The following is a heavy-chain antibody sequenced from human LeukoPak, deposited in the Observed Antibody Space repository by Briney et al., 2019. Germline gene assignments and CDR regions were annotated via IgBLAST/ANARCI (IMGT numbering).Heavy chain of an antibody. CDR3: ARVDYDYVWGSYVLRYFDY. D-gene: IGHD3-16*01. CDR2: IKQDGSEK. Sequence: PGESLRLSCAASGFTFSSYWMSWFRQAPGKGLEWVANIKQDGSEKYYVDSVKGRFTISRDNAKNSLYLQMNSLRAEDTAVYYCARVDYDYVWGSYVLRYFDYWGQGTLVTVSS. CDR1: GFTFSSYW. J-gene: IGHJ4*02. V-gene: IGHV3-7*01.